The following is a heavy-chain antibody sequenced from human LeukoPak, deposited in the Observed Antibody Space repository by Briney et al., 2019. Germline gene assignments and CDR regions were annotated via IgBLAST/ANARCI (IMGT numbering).Heavy chain of an antibody. D-gene: IGHD4-17*01. J-gene: IGHJ4*02. CDR3: AREKIDYGDFDY. Sequence: PSETLSLTCTVSGGSISSYYWSWIRQPPGEGLEWIGYIYYSGNTNYNPSLKSRVTISIDTSKNQFSLKLNSLTAADTAVYYCAREKIDYGDFDYWGQGTLVTVSS. CDR1: GGSISSYY. CDR2: IYYSGNT. V-gene: IGHV4-59*01.